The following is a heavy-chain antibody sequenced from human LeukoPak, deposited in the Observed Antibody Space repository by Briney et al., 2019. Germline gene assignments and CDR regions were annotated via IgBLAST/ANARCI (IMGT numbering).Heavy chain of an antibody. D-gene: IGHD3-16*01. CDR1: GFTVSNNY. Sequence: GGSLRLSCAASGFTVSNNYMSWVRQTPGEGLEWVSVIYRSGGTYYADSVKGRFTISRDNSKNTLYLQMDSLRAEDTAAYYCVRIEGEYGVLVYWGQGTLVTVSS. CDR2: IYRSGGT. J-gene: IGHJ4*02. CDR3: VRIEGEYGVLVY. V-gene: IGHV3-53*01.